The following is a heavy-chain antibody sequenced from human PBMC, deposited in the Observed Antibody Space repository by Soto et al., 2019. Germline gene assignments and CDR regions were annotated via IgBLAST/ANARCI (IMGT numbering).Heavy chain of an antibody. D-gene: IGHD6-13*01. CDR1: NGSISSSDYY. CDR3: VRHRNSRDSWYWVDP. J-gene: IGHJ5*02. V-gene: IGHV4-39*01. CDR2: IYYSGSI. Sequence: QLQLQQSGPGLVKPSETPTLTCTVSNGSISSSDYYWGWIRQPPGKGLEWIATIYYSGSIYYNPSLKGRISISVDTSKNQFSLKLSSVTAADTAVYYCVRHRNSRDSWYWVDPWGQGTLVTVSS.